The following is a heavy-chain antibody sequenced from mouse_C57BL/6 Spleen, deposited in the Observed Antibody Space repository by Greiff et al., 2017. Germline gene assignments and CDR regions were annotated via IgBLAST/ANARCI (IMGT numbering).Heavy chain of an antibody. Sequence: QVQLQQPGAELVKPGASVKLSCKASGYTFTSYWMHWVKQRPGQGLEWIGMIHPNSGSTNYNEKFKSKATLTVDKSSSTAYMQLSSLTSEDSAVYYCSRSDEYPSGFAYWGQGTLVTVSA. D-gene: IGHD5-2*01. CDR3: SRSDEYPSGFAY. CDR2: IHPNSGST. CDR1: GYTFTSYW. J-gene: IGHJ3*01. V-gene: IGHV1-64*01.